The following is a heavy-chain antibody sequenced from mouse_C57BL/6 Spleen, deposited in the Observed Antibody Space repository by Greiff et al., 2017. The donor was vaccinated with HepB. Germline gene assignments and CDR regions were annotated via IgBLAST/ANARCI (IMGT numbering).Heavy chain of an antibody. Sequence: QVQLQQPGAELVKPGASVKLSCKASGYTFTSYWMHWVKQRPGQGLEWIGMIHPNSGSTNYNEKFNRKDTLTVDKSSSTDYMQLSSLTSEDSAVYYCALYYGNYFDYWGQGTTLTVSS. D-gene: IGHD2-1*01. CDR3: ALYYGNYFDY. V-gene: IGHV1-64*01. CDR1: GYTFTSYW. CDR2: IHPNSGST. J-gene: IGHJ2*01.